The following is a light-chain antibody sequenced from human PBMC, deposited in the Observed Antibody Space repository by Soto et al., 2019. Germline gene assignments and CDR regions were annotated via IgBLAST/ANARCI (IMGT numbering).Light chain of an antibody. V-gene: IGKV3-11*01. CDR1: QYINTR. Sequence: GLRQSPATVSSFTGDRVTLSCRARQYINTRLAWYQHRPGQAPRLLIYQTSIRAAGIPARFSGSGSETDFTLTISSLEPEDVAVYYCQQRMNWPLTFGQGTRLAI. CDR3: QQRMNWPLT. CDR2: QTS. J-gene: IGKJ5*01.